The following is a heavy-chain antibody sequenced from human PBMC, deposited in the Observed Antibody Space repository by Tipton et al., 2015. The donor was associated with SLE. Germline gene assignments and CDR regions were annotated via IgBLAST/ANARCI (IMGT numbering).Heavy chain of an antibody. Sequence: SLRLSCAASGFTFSSYGMHWVRQAPGKGLEWVAFIRYDGSNKYYADSVKGRFTISRDNSKNTLYLQMNSLRAEDTAVYYCARGDYYGSGSYSNWFDPWGQGTLVTVSS. D-gene: IGHD3-10*01. J-gene: IGHJ5*02. CDR3: ARGDYYGSGSYSNWFDP. V-gene: IGHV3-30*02. CDR1: GFTFSSYG. CDR2: IRYDGSNK.